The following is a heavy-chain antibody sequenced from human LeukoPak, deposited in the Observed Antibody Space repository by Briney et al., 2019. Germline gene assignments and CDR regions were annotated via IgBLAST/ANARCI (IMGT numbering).Heavy chain of an antibody. D-gene: IGHD2-8*02. CDR2: IKSSADGGTT. Sequence: GGSLRLSCAASGFTFSDAWLSWVRQAPGKGPEWVGRIKSSADGGTTDYAAPVKGRFSVSRDDSKDTLYLQMNSLKTEDTAVYYCSLRYCSGTSCPGYWGQGTLVTVSS. J-gene: IGHJ4*02. CDR1: GFTFSDAW. CDR3: SLRYCSGTSCPGY. V-gene: IGHV3-15*01.